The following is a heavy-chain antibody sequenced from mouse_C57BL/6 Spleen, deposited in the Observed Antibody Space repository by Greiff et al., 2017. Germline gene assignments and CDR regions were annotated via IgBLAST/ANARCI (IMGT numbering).Heavy chain of an antibody. CDR1: GYTFTSYW. CDR2: IDPSDSET. D-gene: IGHD1-1*01. V-gene: IGHV1-52*01. CDR3: ARSHYGSSLDY. J-gene: IGHJ2*01. Sequence: QVQLKQPGAELVRPGSSVKLSCKASGYTFTSYWMHWVKQRPIQGLEWIGNIDPSDSETHYNQKFKDKATLTVDKSSSTAYMQLSSRTSEDSAVYYCARSHYGSSLDYWGQGTTLTVSS.